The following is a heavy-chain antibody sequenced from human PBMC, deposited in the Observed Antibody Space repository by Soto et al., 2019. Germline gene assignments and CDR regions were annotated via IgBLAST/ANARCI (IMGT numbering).Heavy chain of an antibody. J-gene: IGHJ6*02. D-gene: IGHD2-2*01. V-gene: IGHV4-34*01. CDR2: INHSGST. CDR3: ARGVGYCSSTSCLRGMDV. CDR1: GGSFSGYY. Sequence: SETLSLTCAVYGGSFSGYYWSWIRQPPGKGLEWIGEINHSGSTNYNPSLKSRVTISVDTSKNQFSLKLGSVTAADTTVYYCARGVGYCSSTSCLRGMDVWGQGTTVTVSS.